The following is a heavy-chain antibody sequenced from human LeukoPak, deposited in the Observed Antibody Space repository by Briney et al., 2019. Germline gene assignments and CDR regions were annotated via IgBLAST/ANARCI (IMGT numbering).Heavy chain of an antibody. J-gene: IGHJ4*02. CDR1: GGSISSGGYY. D-gene: IGHD6-19*01. V-gene: IGHV4-31*03. CDR2: IYYSGST. CDR3: ARDRLYSSGWSRPFDY. Sequence: SQTLSLTYTVSGGSISSGGYYWSWIRQHPGKGLEWIGYIYYSGSTYYNPSLKSRVTISVDTSKNQFSLKLSSVTAADTAVYYCARDRLYSSGWSRPFDYWGQGTLVTVSS.